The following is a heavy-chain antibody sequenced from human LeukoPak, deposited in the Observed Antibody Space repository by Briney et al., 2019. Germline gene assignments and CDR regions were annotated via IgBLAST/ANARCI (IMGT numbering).Heavy chain of an antibody. D-gene: IGHD6-13*01. CDR2: INAGNGNA. J-gene: IGHJ4*02. CDR1: GYTFTSYA. CDR3: ARTRNAGHAANFDY. V-gene: IGHV1-3*01. Sequence: GASVKVSCKASGYTFTSYAMHWVRQAPGQRLEWMGWINAGNGNAKYSQKFQGRVTITRDTSASTAYMELSSLRSEDTAVYYCARTRNAGHAANFDYWGQGTLVTVSS.